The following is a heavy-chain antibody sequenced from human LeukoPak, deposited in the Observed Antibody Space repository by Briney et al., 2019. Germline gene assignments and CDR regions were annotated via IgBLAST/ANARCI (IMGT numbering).Heavy chain of an antibody. Sequence: ASVKVSCKASGYTFTGYYMHWVRQAPGQGLEWMGWINPNSGGTNCAQKFQGRVTMTRDTSISTAYMELSRLRSDDTAVYYCARENRNYDFWSGYHNWFDPWGQGTLVTVSS. J-gene: IGHJ5*02. V-gene: IGHV1-2*02. CDR1: GYTFTGYY. CDR3: ARENRNYDFWSGYHNWFDP. CDR2: INPNSGGT. D-gene: IGHD3-3*01.